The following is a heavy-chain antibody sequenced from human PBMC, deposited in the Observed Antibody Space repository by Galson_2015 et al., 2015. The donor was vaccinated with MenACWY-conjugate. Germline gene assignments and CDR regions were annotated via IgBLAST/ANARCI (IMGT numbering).Heavy chain of an antibody. V-gene: IGHV3-74*01. Sequence: SLRLSCAASGLSFSNYWMHWGRQAPGKGLVWVSRINSDGTTTNYADSVKGRFTISRDNAKNTLYLQMNSLRAEDTAVYYCARRTLSGVYYYFDSWGQGTLVTVSS. CDR3: ARRTLSGVYYYFDS. CDR2: INSDGTTT. D-gene: IGHD5/OR15-5a*01. J-gene: IGHJ4*02. CDR1: GLSFSNYW.